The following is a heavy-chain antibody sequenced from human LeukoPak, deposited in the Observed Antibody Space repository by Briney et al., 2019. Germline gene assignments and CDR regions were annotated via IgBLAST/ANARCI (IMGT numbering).Heavy chain of an antibody. CDR1: GGSISSYY. J-gene: IGHJ4*02. D-gene: IGHD4-17*01. CDR2: IYYSGST. CDR3: ARETPVIYGDLAPFDY. V-gene: IGHV4-59*12. Sequence: SETLSLTCTVSGGSISSYYWSWIRQPPGKGLEWIGYIYYSGSTNYNPSLKSRVTMSVDTSKNQFSLKLSSVTAADTAVYYCARETPVIYGDLAPFDYWGQGTLVTVSS.